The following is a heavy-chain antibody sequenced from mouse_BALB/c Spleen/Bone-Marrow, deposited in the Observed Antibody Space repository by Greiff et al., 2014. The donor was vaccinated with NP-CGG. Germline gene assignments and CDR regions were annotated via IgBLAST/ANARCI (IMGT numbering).Heavy chain of an antibody. V-gene: IGHV1S41*01. CDR2: IAPGSGST. CDR1: GYTFTSYW. Sequence: DLVKPGASVKLSCKASGYTFTSYWINWIKQRPGQGLEWIGLIAPGSGSTYYNEMFKGKATLTVDTSSSTAYIQLSSLSSEDSAVYFCARFPIYYGNYGAMDYWGQGTSVTVSS. J-gene: IGHJ4*01. CDR3: ARFPIYYGNYGAMDY. D-gene: IGHD2-1*01.